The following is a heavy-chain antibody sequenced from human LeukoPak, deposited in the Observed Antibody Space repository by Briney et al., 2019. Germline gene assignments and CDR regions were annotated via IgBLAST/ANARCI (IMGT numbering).Heavy chain of an antibody. V-gene: IGHV3-33*08. CDR2: IWYDGSNK. J-gene: IGHJ4*02. D-gene: IGHD6-19*01. CDR1: GFTFSSYG. CDR3: ARVLSRGIAVAGSDY. Sequence: GRSLRLSCAASGFTFSSYGMHWVCQAPGKGLEWVAVIWYDGSNKYYADSVKGRFTISRDNSKNTLYLQMSSLRAEDTAVYYCARVLSRGIAVAGSDYWGQGTLVTVSS.